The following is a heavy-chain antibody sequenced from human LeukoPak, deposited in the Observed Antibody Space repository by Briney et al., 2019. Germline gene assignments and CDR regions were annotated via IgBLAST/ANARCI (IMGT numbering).Heavy chain of an antibody. V-gene: IGHV1-3*01. J-gene: IGHJ4*02. CDR1: GYTFTSYA. CDR2: INAGNGNT. CDR3: AREWVIAAAGDY. D-gene: IGHD6-13*01. Sequence: ASVKVSCKASGYTFTSYAMYWVRQAPGQRLEWMGWINAGNGNTKYSQKLQGRVTITRDTSASTAYMELSSLRSEDTAVYYCAREWVIAAAGDYWGQGTLVTVSS.